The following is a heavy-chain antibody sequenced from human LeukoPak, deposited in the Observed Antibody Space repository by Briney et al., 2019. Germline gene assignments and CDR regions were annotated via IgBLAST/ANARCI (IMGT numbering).Heavy chain of an antibody. V-gene: IGHV4-4*07. Sequence: SETLSLTCDVSGDFFRSYWWGWVRQPGGKGLEWIGRIYATGSTKFNPSLKSRLTMSMDTSTNQFSLKLTSVTAADTAVYFCARQGYTASYYFLDSWSQGILVTVSS. D-gene: IGHD1-26*01. CDR3: ARQGYTASYYFLDS. CDR1: GDFFRSYW. CDR2: IYATGST. J-gene: IGHJ4*02.